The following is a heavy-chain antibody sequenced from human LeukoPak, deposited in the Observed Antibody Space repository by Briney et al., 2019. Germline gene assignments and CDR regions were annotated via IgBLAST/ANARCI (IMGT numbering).Heavy chain of an antibody. CDR2: IKQDGSQK. Sequence: GGSLRLSCAASGFSFSSYWMSWVRQAPGKGLEWVANIKQDGSQKYYVVSVKGRFTISRDNAKNSLYLQMNSLRVEDTAVYYCVRGLGTGSYWGQGTLVTVSP. CDR3: VRGLGTGSY. D-gene: IGHD3-9*01. J-gene: IGHJ4*02. V-gene: IGHV3-7*03. CDR1: GFSFSSYW.